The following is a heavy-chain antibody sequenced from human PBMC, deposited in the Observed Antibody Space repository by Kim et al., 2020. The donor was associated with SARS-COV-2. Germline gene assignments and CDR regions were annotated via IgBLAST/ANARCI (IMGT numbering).Heavy chain of an antibody. CDR1: GFTFNKYS. CDR2: ISSSSSYI. V-gene: IGHV3-21*01. D-gene: IGHD3-22*01. J-gene: IGHJ3*02. Sequence: GGSLRLSCAASGFTFNKYSMNWVRQAPGKGLEWVSSISSSSSYIYYADSVKGRFTISRDNAKNSLYLQMNSLRAEDTAVYYCARDHRYYFDSSGYENAFDIWGQGTMVTVSS. CDR3: ARDHRYYFDSSGYENAFDI.